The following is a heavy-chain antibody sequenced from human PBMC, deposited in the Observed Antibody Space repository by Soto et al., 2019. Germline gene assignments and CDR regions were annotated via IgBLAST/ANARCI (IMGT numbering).Heavy chain of an antibody. J-gene: IGHJ4*02. D-gene: IGHD2-21*02. Sequence: VQLVESGGDLVQPGGSLRLSCAASGFSFSNYWMSWVRQAPGQGLEWLANIKEDGSEKYYVDSVEGRFTISRDNAKNSLYLQMTSLRAEDTAVYYCARADRLFWGQGTLVTVAS. CDR3: ARADRLF. CDR2: IKEDGSEK. V-gene: IGHV3-7*01. CDR1: GFSFSNYW.